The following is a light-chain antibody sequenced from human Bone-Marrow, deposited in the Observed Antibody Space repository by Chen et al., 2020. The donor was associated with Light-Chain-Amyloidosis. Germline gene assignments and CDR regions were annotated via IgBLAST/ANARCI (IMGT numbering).Light chain of an antibody. CDR2: EVT. V-gene: IGLV2-14*01. CDR3: SSYTITNTLV. J-gene: IGLJ1*01. CDR1: SSDVGGDNH. Sequence: QSALTQPPSVFRSPGQTITIYSTGTSSDVGGDNHVSWYQQHPDKAPKLMIYEVTNRPSLVPDRFSGSKSDNTASLTISGLQTEDEADYFCSSYTITNTLVFGSGTRVTVL.